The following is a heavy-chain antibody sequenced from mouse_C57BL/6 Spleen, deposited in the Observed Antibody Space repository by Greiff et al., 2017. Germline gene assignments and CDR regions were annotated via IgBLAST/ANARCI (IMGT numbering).Heavy chain of an antibody. CDR2: ISSGGDYI. V-gene: IGHV5-9-1*02. Sequence: EVMLVESGEGLVKPGGSLKLSCAASGFTFSSYAMSWVRQTPEKRLEWVAYISSGGDYIYSAATVKGRFTISRDNARNTLYLQVCRLKSEDTAMYYCTRGTEGLRAGFAYWGQGTLVTVSA. CDR1: GFTFSSYA. D-gene: IGHD2-4*01. J-gene: IGHJ3*01. CDR3: TRGTEGLRAGFAY.